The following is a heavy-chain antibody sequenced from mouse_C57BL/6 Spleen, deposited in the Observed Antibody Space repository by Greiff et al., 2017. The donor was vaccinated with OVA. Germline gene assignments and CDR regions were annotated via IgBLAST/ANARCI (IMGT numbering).Heavy chain of an antibody. CDR1: GFTFSDAW. J-gene: IGHJ3*01. CDR2: IRNKANNHAT. CDR3: TRDSSGFWFAY. V-gene: IGHV6-6*01. D-gene: IGHD3-2*02. Sequence: EVKLMESGGGLVQPGGSMKLSCAASGFTFSDAWMDWVRQSPEKGLEWVAEIRNKANNHATYYAESVKGRFTISRDDSKSSVYLQMNSLRAEDTGIYYCTRDSSGFWFAYWGQGTLVTVSA.